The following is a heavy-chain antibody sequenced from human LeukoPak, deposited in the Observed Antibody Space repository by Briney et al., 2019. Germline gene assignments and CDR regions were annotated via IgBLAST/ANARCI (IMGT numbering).Heavy chain of an antibody. V-gene: IGHV3-15*01. D-gene: IGHD2-2*01. CDR3: TADNCGSTSCYAHY. Sequence: GGSLRLSCVASGFTFSEFTFSNAWMSWVRQAPGQGLEWVGRFKSKTDGGATDYAAPVKGRFTISRDVSKTTLFLQMNSLKTEDTAVYYCTADNCGSTSCYAHYWGQGTLVTVSS. J-gene: IGHJ4*02. CDR1: GFTFSEFTFSNAW. CDR2: FKSKTDGGAT.